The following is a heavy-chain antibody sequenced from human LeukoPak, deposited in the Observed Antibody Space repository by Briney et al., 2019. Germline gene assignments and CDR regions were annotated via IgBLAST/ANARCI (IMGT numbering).Heavy chain of an antibody. CDR2: IYYSGST. J-gene: IGHJ5*02. CDR3: ARVDRFKWFDP. V-gene: IGHV4-61*01. D-gene: IGHD2-2*03. CDR1: GGSVSSNSYY. Sequence: SETLSLTCTVSGGSVSSNSYYWSWIRQPPGKGLEWIGYIYYSGSTNYKSTLKSRVTISLDTSKNQFSLKLSSVTAADTAVYYCARVDRFKWFDPSGQGTPVTVSA.